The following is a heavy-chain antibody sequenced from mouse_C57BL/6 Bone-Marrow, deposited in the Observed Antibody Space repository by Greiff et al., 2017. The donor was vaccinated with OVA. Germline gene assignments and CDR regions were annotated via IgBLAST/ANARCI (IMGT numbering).Heavy chain of an antibody. CDR2: INPSNGGT. V-gene: IGHV1-53*01. J-gene: IGHJ2*01. D-gene: IGHD4-1*01. Sequence: VQLQQPGTELVKPGASVKLSCKASGYTFTSYWMHWVKQRPGQGLEWIGNINPSNGGTNYNEKFKSKATLTVDKSSSTAYMQLSSPTSEDSAVYYCARDGETGDYFDYWGQGTTLTVSS. CDR1: GYTFTSYW. CDR3: ARDGETGDYFDY.